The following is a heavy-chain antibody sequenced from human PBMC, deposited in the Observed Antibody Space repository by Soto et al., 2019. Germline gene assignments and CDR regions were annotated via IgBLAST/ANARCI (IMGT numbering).Heavy chain of an antibody. Sequence: QVQLVQSGAEVKKPGASVKVSCKASGYTFTSYYMHWVRLAPGQGLGWMGIINPDGGGTSYAQQLQCRVIITRDTSPSTVDMEMSSLMYDDTAVYYSAVGGNYLSMDDWGQGTPVNVPS. J-gene: IGHJ6*02. V-gene: IGHV1-46*01. CDR1: GYTFTSYY. CDR3: AVGGNYLSMDD. D-gene: IGHD4-4*01. CDR2: INPDGGGT.